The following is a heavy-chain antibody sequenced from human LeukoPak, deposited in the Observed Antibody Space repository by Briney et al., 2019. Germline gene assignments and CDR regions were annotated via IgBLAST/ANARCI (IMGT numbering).Heavy chain of an antibody. CDR2: AYPGDSGT. J-gene: IGHJ4*02. CDR1: GYILTRNW. CDR3: AAGTTYFDY. Sequence: NTGESLKISCKISGYILTRNWIGWVRQVPGKGLEWMGLAYPGDSGTKYSPSFQGQVTFSADKSISTAYLQWSSLKASDTAMYYCAAGTTYFDYWGQGTLVTVSS. V-gene: IGHV5-51*01. D-gene: IGHD1-1*01.